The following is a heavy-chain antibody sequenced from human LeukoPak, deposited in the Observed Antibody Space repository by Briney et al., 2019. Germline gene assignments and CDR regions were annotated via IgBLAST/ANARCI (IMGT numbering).Heavy chain of an antibody. V-gene: IGHV3-30*18. D-gene: IGHD2-2*01. CDR3: AKVFVVVPAAQPNDAFDI. J-gene: IGHJ3*02. CDR1: GFTFSNYV. Sequence: GGSLRLSCAASGFTFSNYVMHWVRQAPGKGLEWVAVISSDGSNKYYADSVKGRFTISRDNSKNTLYLQMNSLRAEDTAVYYCAKVFVVVPAAQPNDAFDIWGQGTMVTVSS. CDR2: ISSDGSNK.